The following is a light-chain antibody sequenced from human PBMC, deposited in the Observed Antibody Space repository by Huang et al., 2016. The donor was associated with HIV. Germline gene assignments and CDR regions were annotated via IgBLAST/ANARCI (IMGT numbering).Light chain of an antibody. CDR2: AAS. Sequence: IQLTQSPSSLSASVGDRVTITCRASQGISSYLAWYQQKPGKAPKLLIYAASTLQRGVPARFSGSGSGTDFTLTNSSLQPEDFATYYCQQLNSYPLFGGGTKVEIK. J-gene: IGKJ4*01. V-gene: IGKV1-9*01. CDR3: QQLNSYPL. CDR1: QGISSY.